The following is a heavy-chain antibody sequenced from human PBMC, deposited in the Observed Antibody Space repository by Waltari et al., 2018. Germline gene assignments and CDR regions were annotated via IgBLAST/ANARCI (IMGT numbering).Heavy chain of an antibody. CDR3: VRHARTTSGGKHFDH. J-gene: IGHJ4*02. CDR2: MYYSGST. Sequence: QLQLQESGPGLVKASETLSLTCTVSGDSLSSSSYYSGWARQPSGKRLEWIGNMYYSGSTYYNPSLKGRVTISGDTSKSQFSLKLSSVTAADTSMYYCVRHARTTSGGKHFDHWGQGMLVTVSP. CDR1: GDSLSSSSYY. D-gene: IGHD2-15*01. V-gene: IGHV4-39*01.